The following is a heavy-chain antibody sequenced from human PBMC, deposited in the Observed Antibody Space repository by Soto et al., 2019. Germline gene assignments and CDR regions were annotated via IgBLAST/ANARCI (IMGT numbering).Heavy chain of an antibody. CDR1: GFTVSSNY. CDR2: IYSGGST. Sequence: GGSLRLSCAASGFTVSSNYMSWVRQAPGKGLEWVSVIYSGGSTYYADSVKGRFTISRDNSKNTLYLQMNSLSAEDTAVYYCARIQNDDADYSYYYYYRDVWGKGTTVTVAS. J-gene: IGHJ6*03. V-gene: IGHV3-66*01. D-gene: IGHD4-17*01. CDR3: ARIQNDDADYSYYYYYRDV.